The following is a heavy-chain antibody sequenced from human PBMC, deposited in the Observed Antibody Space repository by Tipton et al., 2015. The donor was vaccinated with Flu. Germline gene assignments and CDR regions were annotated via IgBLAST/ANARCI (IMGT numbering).Heavy chain of an antibody. CDR2: IYYSGST. CDR1: GGSISSYY. J-gene: IGHJ2*01. CDR3: ARVSSSSSWSQDWYFDL. V-gene: IGHV4-59*01. Sequence: TLSLTFTVSGGSISSYYWSWIRQPPGKGLEWIGYIYYSGSTNYNPSLKSRVTISVDTSKNQFSLKLSSVTAADTAVYYCARVSSSSSWSQDWYFDLWGRGTLVTVSS. D-gene: IGHD6-13*01.